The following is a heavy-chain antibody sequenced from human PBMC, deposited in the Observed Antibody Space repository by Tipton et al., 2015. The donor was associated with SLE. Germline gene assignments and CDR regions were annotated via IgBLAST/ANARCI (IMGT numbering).Heavy chain of an antibody. J-gene: IGHJ5*02. Sequence: TLSLTCAVDGGSLSGYSWSWIRQPPGKGLEWIGDINHSGNANYSPSLKSRVTMSVDTSTNEISLKLTSVNVADTAVYYCARDRHYYDTSPVDPWGQGTLVTVSS. CDR2: INHSGNA. CDR3: ARDRHYYDTSPVDP. D-gene: IGHD3-22*01. V-gene: IGHV4-34*01. CDR1: GGSLSGYS.